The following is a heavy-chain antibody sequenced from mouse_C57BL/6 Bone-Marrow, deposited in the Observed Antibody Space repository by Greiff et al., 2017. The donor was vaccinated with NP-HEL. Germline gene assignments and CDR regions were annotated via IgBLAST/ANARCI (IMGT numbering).Heavy chain of an antibody. V-gene: IGHV1-64*01. CDR3: ARDYDYGGAMDY. D-gene: IGHD2-4*01. CDR2: IHPNSGST. J-gene: IGHJ4*01. Sequence: QVQLKQPGAELVKPGASVKLSCKASGYTFTSYWMHWVKQRPGQGLEWIGMIHPNSGSTNYNEKFKSKATLTVDKSSSTAYMQRSSLTSEDSAVYYCARDYDYGGAMDYWGQGTSVTVSS. CDR1: GYTFTSYW.